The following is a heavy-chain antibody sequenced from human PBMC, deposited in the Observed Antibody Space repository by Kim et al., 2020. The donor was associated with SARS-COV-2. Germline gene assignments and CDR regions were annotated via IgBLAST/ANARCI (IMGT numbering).Heavy chain of an antibody. D-gene: IGHD3-22*01. Sequence: GGSLRLSCAASGFTFSSYWMHWVRQAPGKGLVWVSRINSDGSSTSYADSVKGRFTISRDNAKNTLYLQMNSLRAEDTAVYYXXRVRAPYYYDSSGYYPVASTHYXYYYYGMDVWGXXTTVTVSS. V-gene: IGHV3-74*01. CDR2: INSDGSST. J-gene: IGHJ6*02. CDR3: XRVRAPYYYDSSGYYPVASTHYXYYYYGMDV. CDR1: GFTFSSYW.